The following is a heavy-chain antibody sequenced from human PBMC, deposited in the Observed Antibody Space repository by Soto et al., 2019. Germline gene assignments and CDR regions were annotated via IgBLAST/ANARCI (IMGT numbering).Heavy chain of an antibody. CDR1: GFTFSSYA. V-gene: IGHV3-23*01. J-gene: IGHJ4*02. D-gene: IGHD3-10*01. Sequence: GGSLRLSCAASGFTFSSYAMSWVRQAPGKGLEWVSAISGSGGSTYYADSVKGRFTISRDNSKNTLYLQMNSLRAEDTAVYYCAKDMVRGVMSYYFDYWGQGTLVTVSS. CDR2: ISGSGGST. CDR3: AKDMVRGVMSYYFDY.